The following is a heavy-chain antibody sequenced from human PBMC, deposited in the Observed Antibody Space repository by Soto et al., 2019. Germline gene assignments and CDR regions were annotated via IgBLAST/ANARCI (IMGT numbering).Heavy chain of an antibody. J-gene: IGHJ4*02. Sequence: QVQLQESGPGLVKPSGTLSLTCAVSGGSISSSNWWSWVRQPPGKGLEWIGEIYHSGSTNYNPSLKSRVTISVDTSKNQCSLKLSSVTAADTAVYYCASSGAGIAVAGAFDYWGQGTLVTVSS. V-gene: IGHV4-4*02. CDR2: IYHSGST. CDR3: ASSGAGIAVAGAFDY. D-gene: IGHD6-19*01. CDR1: GGSISSSNW.